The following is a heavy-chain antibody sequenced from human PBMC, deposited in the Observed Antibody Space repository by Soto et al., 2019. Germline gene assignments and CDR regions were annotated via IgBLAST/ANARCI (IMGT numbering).Heavy chain of an antibody. D-gene: IGHD3-3*01. J-gene: IGHJ5*02. CDR3: ARGDDDFWSGNTYNGFDP. V-gene: IGHV4-59*01. Sequence: SETLSLTCTVSGGSISSYYWSWIRQPPGKGLEWIGYIYYSGSTNYNPSLKSRVTISVDTSKNQFSLKLSSVTAADTAVYYCARGDDDFWSGNTYNGFDPWGQGTLVTVSS. CDR2: IYYSGST. CDR1: GGSISSYY.